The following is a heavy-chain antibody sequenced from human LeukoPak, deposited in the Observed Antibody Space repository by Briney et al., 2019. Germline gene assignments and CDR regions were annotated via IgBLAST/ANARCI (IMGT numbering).Heavy chain of an antibody. D-gene: IGHD6-25*01. V-gene: IGHV3-74*01. Sequence: GGSLRLSCAASGFAFSVYCMHEVRQAPGEGLLWVSRSCPHGSTPVYADSVKGRFTISRDDAKNSLYLQINSLRGEDTAVYYCVRGSAPERGLDYWGQGARVTVSS. CDR1: GFAFSVYC. CDR2: SCPHGSTP. J-gene: IGHJ4*02. CDR3: VRGSAPERGLDY.